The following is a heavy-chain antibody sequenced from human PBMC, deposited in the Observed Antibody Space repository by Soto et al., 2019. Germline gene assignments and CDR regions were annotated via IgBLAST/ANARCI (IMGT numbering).Heavy chain of an antibody. CDR1: GGSISSGGYY. J-gene: IGHJ5*02. CDR3: ARSVCP. CDR2: TFYIGST. V-gene: IGHV4-31*03. Sequence: QVQLQESGPGLVKPSQTLSLTCTVSGGSISSGGYYWNWIRQHPGKGLEWIGYTFYIGSTYYNPSLKSRVTMSVDTSKNQVSLKLNSVTAADRAVYYCARSVCPWGQGTLVTVSS.